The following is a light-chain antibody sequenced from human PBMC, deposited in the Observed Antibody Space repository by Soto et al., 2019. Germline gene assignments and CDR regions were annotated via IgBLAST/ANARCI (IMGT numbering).Light chain of an antibody. J-gene: IGKJ4*01. CDR2: GAS. CDR1: QSVSSRY. Sequence: DIGWTQSPGALSFSPGDRATLACRASQSVSSRYLAWYQQKRGQAPSLLIYGASSRATGIPDRFSGIGYGTDFTLTISRLDPDDFAVHYCQQSASPPLTFGGRNNVDIK. CDR3: QQSASPPLT. V-gene: IGKV3-20*01.